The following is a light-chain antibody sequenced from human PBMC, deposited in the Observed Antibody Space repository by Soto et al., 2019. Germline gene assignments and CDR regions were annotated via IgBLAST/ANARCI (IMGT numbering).Light chain of an antibody. Sequence: DIVLIPSPSTLSLSQGERPPLSRRASQSVGSYLAWYQHKPGQAPRLLTSDASNRATGIPARFSGSGSETDFTLTISSLEPEDSAVYYCQQYNNWPYTFGQGTRLEIK. J-gene: IGKJ5*01. CDR3: QQYNNWPYT. V-gene: IGKV3-11*01. CDR1: QSVGSY. CDR2: DAS.